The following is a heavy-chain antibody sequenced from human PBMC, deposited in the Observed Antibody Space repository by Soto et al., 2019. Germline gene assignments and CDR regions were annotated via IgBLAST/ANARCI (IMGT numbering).Heavy chain of an antibody. CDR2: IKQDGSEK. V-gene: IGHV3-7*03. CDR3: ARDVGIVTASGGFDP. J-gene: IGHJ5*02. CDR1: GFTFSSYW. D-gene: IGHD3-9*01. Sequence: GGSLRLSCAASGFTFSSYWMSWVRQAPGKGLEWVANIKQDGSEKYYVDSVKGRFTISRDNAKNSLYLQMNSLRAEDQAVYYCARDVGIVTASGGFDPWGQGTLVTVSS.